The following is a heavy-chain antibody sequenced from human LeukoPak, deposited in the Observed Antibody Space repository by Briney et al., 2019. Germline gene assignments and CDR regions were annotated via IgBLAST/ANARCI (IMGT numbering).Heavy chain of an antibody. CDR2: ISYDGSNK. CDR3: ARGYLSLTMGY. CDR1: GFTFSSYA. Sequence: GRSLRLSCAASGFTFSSYAMHWVRQAPGKGLEWVAVISYDGSNKYYADSVKGRFTISRDNSKNTLYLQMNSLRAEDTAVYYCARGYLSLTMGYWGQGTLVTVSS. V-gene: IGHV3-30*04. J-gene: IGHJ4*02. D-gene: IGHD3-10*01.